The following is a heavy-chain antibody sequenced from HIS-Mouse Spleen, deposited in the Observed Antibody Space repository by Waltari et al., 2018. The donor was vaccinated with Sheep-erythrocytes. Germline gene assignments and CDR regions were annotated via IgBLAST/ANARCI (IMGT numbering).Heavy chain of an antibody. CDR3: ARDTGTDAFDI. Sequence: EVQLVESGGGLVKPGGSLRLSCAASGFTFSSYRMNWVRQAPGKGLEWVPSISSSSSYIYSADSVKGRFTISRDNAKNSLYLQMNSLRAEDTAVYYCARDTGTDAFDIWGQGTMVTVSS. CDR2: ISSSSSYI. CDR1: GFTFSSYR. J-gene: IGHJ3*02. D-gene: IGHD1-1*01. V-gene: IGHV3-21*01.